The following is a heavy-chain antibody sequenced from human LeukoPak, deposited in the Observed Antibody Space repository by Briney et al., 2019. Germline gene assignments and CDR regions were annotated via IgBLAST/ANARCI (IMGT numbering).Heavy chain of an antibody. CDR1: GFTFGDYA. V-gene: IGHV3-49*04. J-gene: IGHJ5*02. CDR2: IRSKAYGGTT. Sequence: GRSLRLSCTASGFTFGDYAMSWVRQAPGKGLEWVGFIRSKAYGGTTEYAASVKGRFTISRDGSKSIAYLQMNSLKTEDTAVYYCTRDPRITIFGVVPDPWGQGTLVTVSS. D-gene: IGHD3-3*01. CDR3: TRDPRITIFGVVPDP.